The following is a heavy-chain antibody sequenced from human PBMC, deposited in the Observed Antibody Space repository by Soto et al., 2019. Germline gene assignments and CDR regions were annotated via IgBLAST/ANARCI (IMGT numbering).Heavy chain of an antibody. V-gene: IGHV3-21*01. CDR3: ASGLGYGDYDDDY. D-gene: IGHD5-12*01. Sequence: PGGSLRLSCAASGFTFSTYSMNWVRQAPGKGLEWVSFITSSSTYKYYIDSVKGRFTISRDNSKNTLYLQMNSLSTEDTAVYYCASGLGYGDYDDDYWGQGTLVTVSS. CDR1: GFTFSTYS. CDR2: ITSSSTYK. J-gene: IGHJ4*02.